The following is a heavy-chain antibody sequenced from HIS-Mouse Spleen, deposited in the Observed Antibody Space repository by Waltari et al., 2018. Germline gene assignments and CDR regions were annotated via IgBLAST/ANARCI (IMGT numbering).Heavy chain of an antibody. CDR2: IYYSGST. J-gene: IGHJ2*01. CDR1: VGSISSRSYY. V-gene: IGHV4-39*07. D-gene: IGHD6-13*01. CDR3: AREIPYSSSWYDWYFDL. Sequence: QLQLQESGPGLVKPSETLSLTCTVPVGSISSRSYYWGWIRQPPGKGLEWIGSIYYSGSTYYNPSLKSRVTISVDTSKNQFSLKLSSVTAADTAVYYCAREIPYSSSWYDWYFDLWGRGTLVTVSS.